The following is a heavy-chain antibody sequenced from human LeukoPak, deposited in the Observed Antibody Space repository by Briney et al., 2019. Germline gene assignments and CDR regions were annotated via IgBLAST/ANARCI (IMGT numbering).Heavy chain of an antibody. CDR3: ARQLTYYYDSSGYYFSP. CDR2: IYYSGST. V-gene: IGHV4-59*08. D-gene: IGHD3-22*01. CDR1: GGSISSYY. J-gene: IGHJ5*02. Sequence: PSETLSLTCTVSGGSISSYYWSWIRQPPGKGLEWIGYIYYSGSTNYNPSLKSRVTISVDTSKNQFSLKLSSVTAADTAVYYCARQLTYYYDSSGYYFSPWGQGTLVTVSS.